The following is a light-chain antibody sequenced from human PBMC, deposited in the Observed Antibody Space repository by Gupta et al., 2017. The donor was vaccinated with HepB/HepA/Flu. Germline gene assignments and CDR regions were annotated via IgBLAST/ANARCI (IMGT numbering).Light chain of an antibody. CDR3: QQCSDWPYT. CDR2: DAS. Sequence: EIVVTQSPATLSLSPGERATLSCGTSQFVSSYVAWYQQRPGQAPSLLIYDASRRATGVPDRFNGSGSGTEFTLTISSLEPEDFGAYFCQQCSDWPYTFGQGTKLEI. J-gene: IGKJ2*01. V-gene: IGKV3-11*01. CDR1: QFVSSY.